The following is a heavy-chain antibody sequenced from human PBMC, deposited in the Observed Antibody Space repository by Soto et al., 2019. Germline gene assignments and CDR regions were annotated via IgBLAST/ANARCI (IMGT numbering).Heavy chain of an antibody. V-gene: IGHV1-18*01. CDR3: ARVITIFGRGFDP. D-gene: IGHD3-3*01. Sequence: ASVKVSCKASGYTFTSYGISWLRQAPGQGLEWMGWVSAYNGNTNYAQKLQGRVTMTTDTSTSTAYMELRSLRSDDTAVYYCARVITIFGRGFDPWGQGTLVTVSS. CDR2: VSAYNGNT. CDR1: GYTFTSYG. J-gene: IGHJ5*02.